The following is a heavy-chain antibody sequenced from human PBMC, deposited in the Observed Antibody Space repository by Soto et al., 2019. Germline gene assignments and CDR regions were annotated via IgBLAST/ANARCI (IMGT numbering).Heavy chain of an antibody. CDR3: ARETRGSSGWIYYYYYGMDV. J-gene: IGHJ6*02. CDR2: IYTSGST. D-gene: IGHD6-19*01. CDR1: GGSISSYY. V-gene: IGHV4-4*07. Sequence: SETLSLTCTVSGGSISSYYWRWIRQPAGKGLEWIGRIYTSGSTNYNPSLKSRVTMSVDTSKNQFSLKLSSVTAADTAVYYCARETRGSSGWIYYYYYGMDVRGQGTTVTVSS.